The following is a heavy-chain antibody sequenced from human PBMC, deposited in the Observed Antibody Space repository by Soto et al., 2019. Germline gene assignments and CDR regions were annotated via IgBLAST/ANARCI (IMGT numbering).Heavy chain of an antibody. CDR2: IVVGSGNT. Sequence: ASVKVSCKASGFTFTSSAMQRVRQARGQRLEWIGWIVVGSGNTNYAQKFQERVTITRDMSTSTAYMELSSLRSEDTAVYYCAADRWGCSSTSCYQHYYYMDVWGKGTTVTVSS. J-gene: IGHJ6*03. CDR3: AADRWGCSSTSCYQHYYYMDV. D-gene: IGHD2-2*01. CDR1: GFTFTSSA. V-gene: IGHV1-58*02.